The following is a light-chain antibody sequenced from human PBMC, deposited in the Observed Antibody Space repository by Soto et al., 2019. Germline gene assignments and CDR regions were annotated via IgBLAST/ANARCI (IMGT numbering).Light chain of an antibody. CDR2: GAS. J-gene: IGKJ4*01. V-gene: IGKV3D-15*01. CDR1: QNVNIN. Sequence: EIVMTQSPVTLSVSPGERVTLSCRASQNVNINLAWYQQRPGQAPRVLIYGASNRASGIPDRSSGSGSGTDFTLTISCLEPDDFALYYCQQYKDWTPLTFVGGTRVELK. CDR3: QQYKDWTPLT.